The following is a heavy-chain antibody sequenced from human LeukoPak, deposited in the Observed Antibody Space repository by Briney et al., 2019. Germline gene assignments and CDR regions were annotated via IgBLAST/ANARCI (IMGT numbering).Heavy chain of an antibody. J-gene: IGHJ6*03. CDR2: IIPIFGTA. V-gene: IGHV1-69*05. Sequence: SVQVSCKASGGTFSSYAISWVRQAPGQGLEWMGGIIPIFGTANYAQKFQGRVTITTDESTSTAYMELSSLRSEDTAVYYCAANYDSSGYSQLYYMDVWGKGTTVTVSS. CDR3: AANYDSSGYSQLYYMDV. D-gene: IGHD3-22*01. CDR1: GGTFSSYA.